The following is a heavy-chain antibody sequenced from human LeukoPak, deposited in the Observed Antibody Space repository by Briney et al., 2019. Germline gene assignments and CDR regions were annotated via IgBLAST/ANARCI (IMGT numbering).Heavy chain of an antibody. CDR1: GGTFSSYA. D-gene: IGHD6-6*01. CDR3: ASGGYSTYSSSSGFDY. V-gene: IGHV1-69*06. Sequence: ASVKVSCKASGGTFSSYAISWVRQAPGQGLEWMGGIIPIFGTANYAQKFQGRVTITADKSTSTAYMELSSLRAEDTAVYYCASGGYSTYSSSSGFDYWGQGTLVTVSS. J-gene: IGHJ4*02. CDR2: IIPIFGTA.